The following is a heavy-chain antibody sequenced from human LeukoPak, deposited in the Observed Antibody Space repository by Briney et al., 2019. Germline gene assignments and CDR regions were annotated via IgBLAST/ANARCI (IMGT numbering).Heavy chain of an antibody. CDR1: GYTFTGYY. Sequence: GASVKVSCKASGYTFTGYYMHWVRQAPGQGLEWMGWINPNSGGTNYAQKFQGRVTMTRDTSISTAYMELSRLRSDDTAVYYCAREAGGSSGWSLQSVGYWGQGTLVTVSS. CDR2: INPNSGGT. J-gene: IGHJ4*02. CDR3: AREAGGSSGWSLQSVGY. V-gene: IGHV1-2*02. D-gene: IGHD6-19*01.